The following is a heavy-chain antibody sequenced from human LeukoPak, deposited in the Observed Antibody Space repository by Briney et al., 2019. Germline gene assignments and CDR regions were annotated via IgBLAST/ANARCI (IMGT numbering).Heavy chain of an antibody. J-gene: IGHJ4*02. CDR3: ARISPRFYGSGSYYPRGYFDY. D-gene: IGHD3-10*01. CDR1: GVSFSGYY. V-gene: IGHV4-34*01. CDR2: INHSGST. Sequence: SSETLSLTCAVYGVSFSGYYWSWIRQPPGKGLEWIGEINHSGSTNYNPSLKSRVTISVDTSKNQFSLKLSSVTAADTAVYYCARISPRFYGSGSYYPRGYFDYWGQGTLVTVSS.